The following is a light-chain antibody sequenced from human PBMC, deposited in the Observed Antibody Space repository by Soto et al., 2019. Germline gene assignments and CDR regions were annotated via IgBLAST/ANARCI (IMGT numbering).Light chain of an antibody. CDR2: SNN. V-gene: IGLV1-44*01. CDR3: AAWDDTLNGYV. J-gene: IGLJ1*01. Sequence: QSALTQPPSTSGTPGQRVTFSCSGGSSNIGSNTVNWYQHLPGTAPKLLIYSNNQRPSGVPDRFSGSKSGTSASLAVSGLQSEDEADYYCAAWDDTLNGYVFGTGTKVTV. CDR1: SSNIGSNT.